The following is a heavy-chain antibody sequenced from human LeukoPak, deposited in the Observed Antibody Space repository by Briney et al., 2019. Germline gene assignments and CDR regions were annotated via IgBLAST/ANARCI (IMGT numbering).Heavy chain of an antibody. Sequence: RGSLRLSCAASGFTFSSYAMSWVRQAPGKGLEWVSAISGSGGSTYYADSVKGRFTISRDNSKNTLYLQMNSLRAEDTAVYYCAKTHDYSNYYMDVWGKGTTVTVSS. D-gene: IGHD4-11*01. J-gene: IGHJ6*03. V-gene: IGHV3-23*01. CDR3: AKTHDYSNYYMDV. CDR1: GFTFSSYA. CDR2: ISGSGGST.